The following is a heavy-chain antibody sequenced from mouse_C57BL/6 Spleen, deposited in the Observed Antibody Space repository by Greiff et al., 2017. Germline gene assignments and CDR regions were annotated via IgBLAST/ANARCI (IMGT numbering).Heavy chain of an antibody. CDR3: ARGTTVVEGYAMDY. D-gene: IGHD1-1*01. J-gene: IGHJ4*01. V-gene: IGHV1-80*01. Sequence: VQLQESGAELVKPGASVKISCKASGYAFSSYWMNWVKQRPGKGLEWIGQIYPGDGDTNYNGKFKGKATLTADKSSSTAYMQLSSLTSEDSAVYFCARGTTVVEGYAMDYWGQGTSVTVSS. CDR1: GYAFSSYW. CDR2: IYPGDGDT.